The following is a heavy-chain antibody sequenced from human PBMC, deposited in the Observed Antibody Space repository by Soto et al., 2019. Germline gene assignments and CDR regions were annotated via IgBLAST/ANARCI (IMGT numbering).Heavy chain of an antibody. CDR3: ATDLHSSRYYYYYGMDV. V-gene: IGHV3-30*03. CDR2: ISYDGSNK. CDR1: GFTFSSYG. D-gene: IGHD6-13*01. J-gene: IGHJ6*02. Sequence: SGGSLRLSCAASGFTFSSYGMHWVRQAPGKGLEWVAVISYDGSNKYYADSVKGRFTISRDNSKNTLYLQMNSLRAEDTAVYYCATDLHSSRYYYYYGMDVWGQGTTVTVSS.